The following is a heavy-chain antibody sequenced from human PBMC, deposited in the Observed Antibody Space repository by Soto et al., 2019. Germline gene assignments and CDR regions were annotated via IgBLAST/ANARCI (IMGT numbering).Heavy chain of an antibody. CDR3: ARSPNYYYYMDV. J-gene: IGHJ6*03. V-gene: IGHV1-18*01. CDR2: IIVYNGNT. CDR1: GYTFSTYG. Sequence: QVQLVQSGAEVKKPGASVKVSCKASGYTFSTYGISWVRQAPGQGLEWMGWIIVYNGNTKYAQKLQGRVTMTADTSTSTAYMELRSLRSDDTAVYYCARSPNYYYYMDVWGKGTTVTVSS.